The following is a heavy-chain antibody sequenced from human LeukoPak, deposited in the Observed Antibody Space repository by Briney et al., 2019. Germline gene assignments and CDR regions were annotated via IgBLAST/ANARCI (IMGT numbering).Heavy chain of an antibody. Sequence: GGSLRLSCAASGFPFSSHRMNWVRQAPGKGLEWVSSITSSSSYIYYADSVKGRFTLSRDNSKNTLYLQMNSLRAEDTAVYYCAKVDPPYYYYGMDVWGQGTTVTVSS. CDR1: GFPFSSHR. CDR3: AKVDPPYYYYGMDV. V-gene: IGHV3-21*04. J-gene: IGHJ6*02. CDR2: ITSSSSYI.